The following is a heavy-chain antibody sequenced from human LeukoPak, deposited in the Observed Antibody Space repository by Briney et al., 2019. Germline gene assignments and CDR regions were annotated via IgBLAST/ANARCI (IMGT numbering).Heavy chain of an antibody. CDR1: GGSISTGDYY. Sequence: ASETLSLTCTVAGGSISTGDYYWSWIRQPPGKGLEWIGYIYCSGTTYYNPSLKGRISFSMQTSRNQFSLNLRSVTAADTAVYYCARDPVYGSGTFWGQGTLVTVSS. CDR3: ARDPVYGSGTF. J-gene: IGHJ4*02. D-gene: IGHD3-10*01. CDR2: IYCSGTT. V-gene: IGHV4-30-4*01.